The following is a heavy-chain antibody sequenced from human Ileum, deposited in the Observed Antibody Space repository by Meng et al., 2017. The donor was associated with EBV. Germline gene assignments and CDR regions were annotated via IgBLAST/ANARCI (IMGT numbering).Heavy chain of an antibody. CDR2: INHSGST. D-gene: IGHD3-10*01. CDR3: ARGNKVSDRGFDY. CDR1: GWSFSGYY. J-gene: IGHJ4*02. Sequence: VPRERWGVGPLKPSEPLPITSAVYGWSFSGYYWSWIRQPPGKGLEWIGEINHSGSTNYNPSLKSRVTISVDTSKNQFSLKLSSVTAADTAVYYCARGNKVSDRGFDYWGQGTLVTVSS. V-gene: IGHV4-34*01.